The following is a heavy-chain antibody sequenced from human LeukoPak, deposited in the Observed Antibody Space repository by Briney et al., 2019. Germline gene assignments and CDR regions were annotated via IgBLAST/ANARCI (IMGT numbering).Heavy chain of an antibody. Sequence: GESLKISCKGSGYSFTSYWISWVRQMPGKGLEWMGRIDPSDSYTNYSPSFQGHVTISADKSISTAYLQWSSLKASDTAMYYCARHGWDGSGYYYGALDYWGQGTLVAVSS. CDR1: GYSFTSYW. D-gene: IGHD3-22*01. CDR3: ARHGWDGSGYYYGALDY. V-gene: IGHV5-10-1*01. CDR2: IDPSDSYT. J-gene: IGHJ4*02.